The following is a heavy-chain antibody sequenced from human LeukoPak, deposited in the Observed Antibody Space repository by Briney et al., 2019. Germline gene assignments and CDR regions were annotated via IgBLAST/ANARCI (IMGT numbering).Heavy chain of an antibody. CDR2: IIPVFGTA. J-gene: IGHJ4*02. Sequence: SVKVSCKASGGTFSSYAISWVRQAPGQGLEWMGGIIPVFGTANYAQKFQGRVTITADESTSTAYMELSSLRSEDTAVYYCARDPRGQAVAENWGQGTLVTVSS. CDR1: GGTFSSYA. CDR3: ARDPRGQAVAEN. V-gene: IGHV1-69*13. D-gene: IGHD6-19*01.